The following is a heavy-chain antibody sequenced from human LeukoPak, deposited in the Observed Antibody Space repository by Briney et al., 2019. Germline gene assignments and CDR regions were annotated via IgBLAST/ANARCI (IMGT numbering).Heavy chain of an antibody. CDR2: INPDGSGT. D-gene: IGHD2-2*01. CDR1: GFTFSTYW. V-gene: IGHV3-74*01. J-gene: IGHJ4*02. Sequence: PGGSLRLSCAASGFTFSTYWMHWVRQGPGKGLVWVSRINPDGSGTSHADSVKGRFTISRDNAKNTLYLQMNSLRAEDTAVYYCAKDKIVVVPAAMGLDYWGQGTLVTVSS. CDR3: AKDKIVVVPAAMGLDY.